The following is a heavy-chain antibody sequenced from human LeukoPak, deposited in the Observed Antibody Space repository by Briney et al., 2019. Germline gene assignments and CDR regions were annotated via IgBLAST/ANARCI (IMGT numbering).Heavy chain of an antibody. CDR3: ARESSGSTVLVLGTIDEFDP. V-gene: IGHV3-53*01. Sequence: PGGSLRLSCAASGFTVSSNYMSWVRQAPGKGLEWVSVIYSGGDTYYADSVKGRFTISRDNSKNTLYLQMNTLRAEDTAVYYCARESSGSTVLVLGTIDEFDPWGQGTLVTVSS. D-gene: IGHD2-15*01. CDR1: GFTVSSNY. J-gene: IGHJ5*02. CDR2: IYSGGDT.